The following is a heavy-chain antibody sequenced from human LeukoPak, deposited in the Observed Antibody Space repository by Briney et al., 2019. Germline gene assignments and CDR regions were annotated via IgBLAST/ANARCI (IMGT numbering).Heavy chain of an antibody. D-gene: IGHD6-13*01. CDR2: IYSGGST. CDR1: GFTVSSNY. Sequence: PGGSLRLSCAASGFTVSSNYMSWVRQAPGKGLEWVSVIYSGGSTYYADSVKGRFTISRDNSKNKLYLQMNSLRAEDTAVYYCARVGYSSSWYYYFDYWGQGTLVTVSS. CDR3: ARVGYSSSWYYYFDY. V-gene: IGHV3-66*02. J-gene: IGHJ4*02.